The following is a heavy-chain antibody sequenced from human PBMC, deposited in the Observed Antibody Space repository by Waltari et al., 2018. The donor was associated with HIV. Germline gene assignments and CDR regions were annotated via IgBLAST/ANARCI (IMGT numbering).Heavy chain of an antibody. D-gene: IGHD2-15*01. CDR1: GYSISSGYY. V-gene: IGHV4-38-2*02. CDR3: ARDRCSGGSCYSGRHWFDP. CDR2: SYHSGGT. J-gene: IGHJ5*02. Sequence: QVQLQESGPGLVKPSETLSLTCAVSGYSISSGYYWGWIRQPPGQGLEWIGSSYHSGGTSYNPSLNSRVTISVDTPKNQFSLKLSSVTAADTAVYYCARDRCSGGSCYSGRHWFDPWGQGTLVTVSS.